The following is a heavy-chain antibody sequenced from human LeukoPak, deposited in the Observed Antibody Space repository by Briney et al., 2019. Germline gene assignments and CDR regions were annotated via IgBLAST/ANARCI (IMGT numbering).Heavy chain of an antibody. CDR3: ARDGPGIVAIDY. V-gene: IGHV3-23*01. CDR1: GFAFSSYA. J-gene: IGHJ4*02. CDR2: TTFSGGTT. Sequence: PGGSLRLSCAASGFAFSSYAMSWVRQAPGKGLEWVSGTTFSGGTTYYADSVKGRFTISRDNSKNTLYLQMNSLRAEDTAVYYCARDGPGIVAIDYWGQGTLVTVSS. D-gene: IGHD3-22*01.